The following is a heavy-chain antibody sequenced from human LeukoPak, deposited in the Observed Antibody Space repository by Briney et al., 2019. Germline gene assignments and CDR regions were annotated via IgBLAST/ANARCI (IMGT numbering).Heavy chain of an antibody. D-gene: IGHD2-15*01. Sequence: ASVTVSCRASGYTFTGYYMHWVRQAPGQGLEWMGWINPNSGGTNYAQKFQGRVTMTRDTSISTAYMELSRLRSDDTAVYYCAREYCSGGSCYSGLFDYWGQGTLVTVSS. J-gene: IGHJ4*02. CDR2: INPNSGGT. V-gene: IGHV1-2*02. CDR3: AREYCSGGSCYSGLFDY. CDR1: GYTFTGYY.